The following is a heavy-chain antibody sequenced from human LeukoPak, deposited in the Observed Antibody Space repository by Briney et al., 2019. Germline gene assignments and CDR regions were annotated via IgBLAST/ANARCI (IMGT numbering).Heavy chain of an antibody. CDR3: AKDFGRNLGGPGY. J-gene: IGHJ4*02. D-gene: IGHD1-14*01. CDR2: ISSSSSYI. CDR1: GFTFSSYS. Sequence: GGSLRLSCAASGFTFSSYSMNWVRQAPGKGLEWVSSISSSSSYIYYADSVKGRFTISRDNAKNSLYLQMNSLRGEDTAVYYCAKDFGRNLGGPGYWGRGTLVTVSS. V-gene: IGHV3-21*04.